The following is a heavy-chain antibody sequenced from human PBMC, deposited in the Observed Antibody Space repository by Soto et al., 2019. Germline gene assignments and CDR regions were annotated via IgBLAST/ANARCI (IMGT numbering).Heavy chain of an antibody. CDR1: GFTFSSYD. CDR3: VRRVSGNYDY. D-gene: IGHD1-7*01. CDR2: ISSNGGTT. Sequence: EVQLAESGGGMVQPGGSLRLSCVASGFTFSSYDMHWVRQAPGKGLEYVSSISSNGGTTYYGNSVKGRFTISRDTSKNPLYLPMGSRRAADMAVYYCVRRVSGNYDYWGQGTLVTVSS. J-gene: IGHJ4*02. V-gene: IGHV3-64*01.